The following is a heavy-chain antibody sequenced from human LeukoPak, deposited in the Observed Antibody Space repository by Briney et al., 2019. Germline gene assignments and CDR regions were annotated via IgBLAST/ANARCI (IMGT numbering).Heavy chain of an antibody. D-gene: IGHD4-23*01. J-gene: IGHJ5*02. CDR3: ARDSTVESEFDP. CDR1: GGSISSYY. V-gene: IGHV4-4*07. Sequence: SETLSLTCTVSGGSISSYYWSWIRRPAGKGLEWIGRIYTSGSTNYNPSLKSRVTMSVDTSKNQFSLKLSSVTAADTAVYYCARDSTVESEFDPWGQGTLVTVSS. CDR2: IYTSGST.